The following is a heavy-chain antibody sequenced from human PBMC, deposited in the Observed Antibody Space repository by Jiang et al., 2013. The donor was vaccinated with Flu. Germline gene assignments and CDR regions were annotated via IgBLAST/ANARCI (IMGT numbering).Heavy chain of an antibody. CDR3: ARDHRITMIVVVNYYYYGMDV. Sequence: VQLVESGAEVKKPGASVKVSCKASGYTFTSYGISWVRQAPGQGLEWMGWISAYNGNTNYAQKLQGRVTMTTDTSTSTAYMELRSLRSDDTAVYYCARDHRITMIVVVNYYYYGMDVWGQGTTVTVSS. CDR1: GYTFTSYG. J-gene: IGHJ6*02. CDR2: ISAYNGNT. D-gene: IGHD3-22*01. V-gene: IGHV1-18*04.